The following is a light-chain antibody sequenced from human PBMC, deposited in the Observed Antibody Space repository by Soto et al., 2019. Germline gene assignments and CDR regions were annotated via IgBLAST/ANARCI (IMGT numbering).Light chain of an antibody. Sequence: EIVLTQSPATLSLSPGDRATLSCRASQSISSYLAWYQQKAGQAPRLLIYDASTRATGVSARFSGSGSGTDFTLTISSLEPEDFAVYYCQQCNNWPPKWTFGQGTKVEIK. V-gene: IGKV3-11*01. J-gene: IGKJ1*01. CDR3: QQCNNWPPKWT. CDR1: QSISSY. CDR2: DAS.